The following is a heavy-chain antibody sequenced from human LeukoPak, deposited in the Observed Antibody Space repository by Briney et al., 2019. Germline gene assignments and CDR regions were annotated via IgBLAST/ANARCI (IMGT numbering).Heavy chain of an antibody. CDR2: ISASSGSI. V-gene: IGHV3-23*01. CDR3: AKDLWGYFDY. J-gene: IGHJ4*02. D-gene: IGHD3-16*01. CDR1: GLTFSNYA. Sequence: PGGSLRLSCAASGLTFSNYAMNWVRQTPGKGLEWVSGISASSGSIYYADAVKGRFTISRDNSMNTVYLQMNSLRAEDTAVYYCAKDLWGYFDYWGQGTLVTVPS.